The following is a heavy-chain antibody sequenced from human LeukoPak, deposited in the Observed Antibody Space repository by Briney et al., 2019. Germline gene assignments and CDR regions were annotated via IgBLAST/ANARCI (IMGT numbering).Heavy chain of an antibody. J-gene: IGHJ4*02. Sequence: SETLSLTCTVSGGSISSYYWSWIRQPPGKGLEWIGYIYFSGSTNYNPSLKSRVTISVDTSKNQFSLKLSSVTAADTAVYYCARDHGSSWYGADYWGQGTLVTVSS. V-gene: IGHV4-59*01. CDR1: GGSISSYY. D-gene: IGHD6-13*01. CDR3: ARDHGSSWYGADY. CDR2: IYFSGST.